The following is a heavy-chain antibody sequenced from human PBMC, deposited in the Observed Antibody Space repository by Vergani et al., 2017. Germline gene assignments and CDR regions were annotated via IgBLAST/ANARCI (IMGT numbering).Heavy chain of an antibody. V-gene: IGHV3-21*01. CDR1: GFTFSSYS. Sequence: EVQLVESGGGLVKPGGSLRLSCAASGFTFSSYSMNWVRQAPGKGLEWVSSISSSSSYIYYADSVKGRFTISRDNAKNSLYLQMNSLRAEDTAVYYCARDSPRIVGATPFDYWGQGTLVTVSS. D-gene: IGHD1-26*01. J-gene: IGHJ4*02. CDR2: ISSSSSYI. CDR3: ARDSPRIVGATPFDY.